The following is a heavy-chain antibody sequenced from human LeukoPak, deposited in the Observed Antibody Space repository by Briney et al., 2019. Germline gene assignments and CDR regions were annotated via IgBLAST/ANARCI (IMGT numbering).Heavy chain of an antibody. CDR3: AKAKITLIVVANPNSGALDI. CDR2: ISGSGGST. V-gene: IGHV3-23*01. CDR1: GFTFSSYA. D-gene: IGHD3-22*01. Sequence: GGSLRLSCAASGFTFSSYAMSWVRQAPGKGLEWVSAISGSGGSTYYADSVKGRFAISRDNSNNTLYLQMNSLRAEDTALYYCAKAKITLIVVANPNSGALDIWGQGTMVTVSS. J-gene: IGHJ3*02.